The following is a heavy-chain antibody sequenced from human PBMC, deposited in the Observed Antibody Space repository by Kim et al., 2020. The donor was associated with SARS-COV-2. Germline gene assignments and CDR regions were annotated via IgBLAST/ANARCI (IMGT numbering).Heavy chain of an antibody. D-gene: IGHD3-10*01. CDR1: GFTFSVYY. Sequence: GGSLRLSCTASGFTFSVYYMSWVRQAPGKGLERVSLISNTGDSTYYADPVKGRFTISRDNSKNTLYLQMNSLTVDDTAVYYCAKRGAGIPGDPWGQGTLVTVSS. V-gene: IGHV3-23*01. CDR2: ISNTGDST. J-gene: IGHJ5*02. CDR3: AKRGAGIPGDP.